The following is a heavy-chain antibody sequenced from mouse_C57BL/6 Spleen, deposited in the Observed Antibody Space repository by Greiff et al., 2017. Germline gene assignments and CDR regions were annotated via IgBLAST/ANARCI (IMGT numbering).Heavy chain of an antibody. CDR1: GYTFTSYW. CDR3: ARNWDSYFDY. CDR2: IYPSDSET. D-gene: IGHD4-1*01. Sequence: QVQLKQPGAELVRPGSSVKLSCKASGYTFTSYWMDWVKQRPGQGLEWIGNIYPSDSETHYNQKFKDKATLTVDKSSSTAYMQLSSLTSEDSAVXYCARNWDSYFDYWGQGTTLTVSS. J-gene: IGHJ2*01. V-gene: IGHV1-61*01.